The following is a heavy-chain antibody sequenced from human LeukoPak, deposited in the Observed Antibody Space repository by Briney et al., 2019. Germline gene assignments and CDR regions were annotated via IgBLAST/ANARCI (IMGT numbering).Heavy chain of an antibody. Sequence: SETLSLTCIVSGVSLKSRTYYWAWIRQPPGKGLEWIGSIYYSGSTYYNPSLKSRVTISVDTSKNQFSLKLSSVTAADTAVYYCARGALVATTDNWFDPWGQGTLVTVSS. D-gene: IGHD5-12*01. CDR3: ARGALVATTDNWFDP. CDR1: GVSLKSRTYY. J-gene: IGHJ5*02. CDR2: IYYSGST. V-gene: IGHV4-39*07.